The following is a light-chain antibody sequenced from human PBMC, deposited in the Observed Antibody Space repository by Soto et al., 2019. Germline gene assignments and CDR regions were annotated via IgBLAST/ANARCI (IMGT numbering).Light chain of an antibody. CDR1: ESVGSTY. CDR2: AAS. J-gene: IGKJ3*01. CDR3: QQRSNWPPVFT. Sequence: EIGLTQSPGTLSLSPGDRATLSCRASESVGSTYVAWYQQKPGQAPRLLIYAASTRATGISDRFSGSGSGTDFTLTISSLEPEDFAVYYCQQRSNWPPVFTFGPGTKVD. V-gene: IGKV3D-20*02.